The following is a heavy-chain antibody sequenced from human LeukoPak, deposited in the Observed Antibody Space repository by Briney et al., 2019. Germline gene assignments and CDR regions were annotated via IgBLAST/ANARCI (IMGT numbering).Heavy chain of an antibody. D-gene: IGHD4-23*01. CDR2: ISYDGSNK. CDR1: GSTFSSYA. J-gene: IGHJ5*02. Sequence: GGSLRLSCAASGSTFSSYAMHWVRQAPGKGLEWVAVISYDGSNKYYADSVKGRFTISRDNSKNTLYLQMNSLRAEDTAVYYCARVSTVVTPNWFDPWGQGTLVTVSS. CDR3: ARVSTVVTPNWFDP. V-gene: IGHV3-30-3*01.